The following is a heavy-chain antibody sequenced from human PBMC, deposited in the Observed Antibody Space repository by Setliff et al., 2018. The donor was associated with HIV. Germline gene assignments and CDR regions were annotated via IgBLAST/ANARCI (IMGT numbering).Heavy chain of an antibody. D-gene: IGHD3-10*01. Sequence: ASVKVSCKASGYTFNNYGVMWVRQAPGRGLEWMGWISGYGNRKYAQKFEGRLTVTTDTSTSTAYMELRTLRSDDTAVYFCASGRGIYGSGALEAYDIWGQGTMVTVSS. CDR3: ASGRGIYGSGALEAYDI. J-gene: IGHJ3*02. V-gene: IGHV1-18*01. CDR1: GYTFNNYG. CDR2: ISGYGNR.